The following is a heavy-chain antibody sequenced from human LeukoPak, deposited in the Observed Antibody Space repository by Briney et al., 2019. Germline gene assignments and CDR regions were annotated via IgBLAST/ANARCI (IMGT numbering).Heavy chain of an antibody. CDR3: AKAQGAVAAYYYYGMDV. Sequence: GGSLRLSCAASGFTFSSYAMSWVRQAPGEGLEWVSAISGSGGSTYYAGSVKGRFTISRDNSKNTLYLQMNSLRAEDTAVYYCAKAQGAVAAYYYYGMDVWGQGTRSPSP. J-gene: IGHJ6*02. V-gene: IGHV3-23*01. D-gene: IGHD4-23*01. CDR1: GFTFSSYA. CDR2: ISGSGGST.